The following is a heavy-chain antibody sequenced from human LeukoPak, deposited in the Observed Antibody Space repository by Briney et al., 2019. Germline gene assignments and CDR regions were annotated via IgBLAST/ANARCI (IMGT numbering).Heavy chain of an antibody. CDR3: ARQRSGQYFDY. V-gene: IGHV3-11*01. J-gene: IGHJ4*02. Sequence: GGSLRLSCAASGFTFSDYYMSWIRQAPGKVLEEFSYISGDSDTIYYADSVKGRFTISRDNAKKSLYLQMNSLRAEDTAVYYCARQRSGQYFDYWGQGTLVTVSS. CDR1: GFTFSDYY. CDR2: ISGDSDTI.